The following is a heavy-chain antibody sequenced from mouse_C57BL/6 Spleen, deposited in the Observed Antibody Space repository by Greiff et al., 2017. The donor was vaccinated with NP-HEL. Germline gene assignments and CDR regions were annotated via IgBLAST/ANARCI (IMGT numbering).Heavy chain of an antibody. V-gene: IGHV5-9*01. CDR2: ISGGGGNT. J-gene: IGHJ1*03. CDR3: ARQRRSPPFDV. CDR1: GFTFSSYT. Sequence: DVQLVESGGGLVKPGGSLKLSCAASGFTFSSYTMSWVRQTPEKRLEWVATISGGGGNTYYPDSVKGRFTISRDNAKNTLYLQMSSLRSEDTALYYCARQRRSPPFDVWGTGTTVTVSS.